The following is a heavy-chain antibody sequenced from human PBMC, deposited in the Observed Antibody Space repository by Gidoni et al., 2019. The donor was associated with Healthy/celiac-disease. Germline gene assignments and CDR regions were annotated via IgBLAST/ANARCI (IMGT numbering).Heavy chain of an antibody. CDR3: ASGYSSSWEGPPWDY. Sequence: QVQLVQSGAEVKKPGSSVKVSCKASGGPFSSYAISWVLQAPGQGLEWMGRSIPIFGIANYAKKFQGRVTITADKSTSTAYRELSSLRSEDTAVYYCASGYSSSWEGPPWDYWGQGTLVTVSS. CDR1: GGPFSSYA. J-gene: IGHJ4*02. D-gene: IGHD6-13*01. CDR2: SIPIFGIA. V-gene: IGHV1-69*04.